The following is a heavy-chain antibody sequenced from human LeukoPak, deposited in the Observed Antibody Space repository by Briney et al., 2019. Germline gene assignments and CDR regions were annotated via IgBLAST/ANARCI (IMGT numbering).Heavy chain of an antibody. CDR3: ARGRVLEWFPSGVLDV. J-gene: IGHJ6*02. Sequence: ASETLSLTCTVSGGSMRSYYWSWLRQPPVRGREWIGFIYYSGSTNYNPSLKSRVTISVDTSKNQFSLKLSSVTAADTAVYYCARGRVLEWFPSGVLDVWGQGTTVTVSS. D-gene: IGHD3-3*01. CDR1: GGSMRSYY. CDR2: IYYSGST. V-gene: IGHV4-59*12.